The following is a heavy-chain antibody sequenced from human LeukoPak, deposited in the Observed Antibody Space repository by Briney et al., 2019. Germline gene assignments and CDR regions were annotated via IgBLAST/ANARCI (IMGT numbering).Heavy chain of an antibody. CDR3: ARLRYYYDSSGYPAAFDI. J-gene: IGHJ3*02. CDR2: IKQDGSEK. CDR1: GFTFSTYW. Sequence: PGGSLRLSCAASGFTFSTYWMTWVRQAPGKGLEWEANIKQDGSEKYYVDSVKGRFTISRDNAKSSLYLQMNSLRAEDTAMYYCARLRYYYDSSGYPAAFDIWGQGTMATVSS. V-gene: IGHV3-7*01. D-gene: IGHD3-22*01.